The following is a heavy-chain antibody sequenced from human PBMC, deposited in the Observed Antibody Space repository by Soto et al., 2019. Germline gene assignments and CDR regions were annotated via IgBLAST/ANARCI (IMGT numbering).Heavy chain of an antibody. CDR3: ARAAADFWSGYYLPYYYYYYGMDV. CDR1: GGSISSGGYY. V-gene: IGHV4-31*03. Sequence: QVQLQESGPGLVKPSQTLSLTCTVSGGSISSGGYYWSWIRQHPGKGLEWIGYIYYSGSTYYNPSLKRRVTISVDTSKNQFSLKLSSVTAADTAVYSCARAAADFWSGYYLPYYYYYYGMDVWGQGTTVTVSS. D-gene: IGHD3-3*01. CDR2: IYYSGST. J-gene: IGHJ6*02.